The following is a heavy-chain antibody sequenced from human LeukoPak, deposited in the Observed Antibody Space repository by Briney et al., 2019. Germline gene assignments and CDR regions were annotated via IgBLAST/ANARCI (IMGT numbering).Heavy chain of an antibody. D-gene: IGHD3-22*01. CDR2: FDPEDGET. V-gene: IGHV1-24*01. CDR3: ARDAGDYYYDSSGYYYNAFDI. J-gene: IGHJ3*02. CDR1: GYTLTELS. Sequence: ASVKVSCKVSGYTLTELSMHWVRQAPGKGLEWMGGFDPEDGETIYAQKFQGRVTMTEDTSTDTAYMELSSLRSEDTAVYYCARDAGDYYYDSSGYYYNAFDIWGQGTMVTVSS.